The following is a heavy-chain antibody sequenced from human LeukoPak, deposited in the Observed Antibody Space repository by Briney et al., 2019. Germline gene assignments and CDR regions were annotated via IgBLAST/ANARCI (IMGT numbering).Heavy chain of an antibody. J-gene: IGHJ4*02. D-gene: IGHD6-6*01. CDR1: GYTFTNYG. V-gene: IGHV1-18*01. CDR2: ISAYNGNT. Sequence: ASVKVSCKASGYTFTNYGINWVRQAPGPGREWMGWISAYNGNTNYAQKFQGRVTMTTDTSTSTAYVELRSLRSDDTAVYYCARGSSSVATRQDYWGQGTLVTVSS. CDR3: ARGSSSVATRQDY.